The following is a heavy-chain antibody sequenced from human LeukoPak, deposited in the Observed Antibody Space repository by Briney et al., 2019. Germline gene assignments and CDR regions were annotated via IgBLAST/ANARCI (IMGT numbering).Heavy chain of an antibody. J-gene: IGHJ5*02. V-gene: IGHV1-69*13. CDR3: ARDAWQYQLQIVKGWFDP. CDR1: GGTFSSYA. Sequence: SVKVSCKASGGTFSSYAISWVRQAPGQGLEWMGGIIPIFGTANYAQKFQGRVTITADESTSTAYMELSSLRSEDTAVYYCARDAWQYQLQIVKGWFDPWGQGTLVTVSS. CDR2: IIPIFGTA. D-gene: IGHD2-2*01.